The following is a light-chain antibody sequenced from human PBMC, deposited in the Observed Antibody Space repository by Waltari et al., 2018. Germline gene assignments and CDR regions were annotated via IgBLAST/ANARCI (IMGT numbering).Light chain of an antibody. CDR2: ATS. V-gene: IGKV4-1*01. Sequence: DIVMTQSPDSLAVSLGEGATINCKSSQSVFYSARNKNYLSWYQQKPGQPPKLLIYATSTRESGVPDRFSGSGSGTDFTLTISSLQAEDVAVYFCHQYYTYPLTFGGGTKVEIK. J-gene: IGKJ4*01. CDR3: HQYYTYPLT. CDR1: QSVFYSARNKNY.